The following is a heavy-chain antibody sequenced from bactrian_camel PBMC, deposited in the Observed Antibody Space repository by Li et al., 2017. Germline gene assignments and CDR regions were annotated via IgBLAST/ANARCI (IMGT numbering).Heavy chain of an antibody. CDR3: AKVLPEFRLVPAYNY. V-gene: IGHV3S55*01. D-gene: IGHD6*01. J-gene: IGHJ4*01. CDR1: RHPYSKYC. CDR2: IAGDGRT. Sequence: HVQLVESGGGSVQTGGHLRLSCVVYRHPYSKYCMGWFRRLPGQEREGVAAIAGDGRTDYADSVKGRFTISRDGAKNTLSLQLNSLKTEGTAMYYCAKVLPEFRLVPAYNYWGQGTQVTVS.